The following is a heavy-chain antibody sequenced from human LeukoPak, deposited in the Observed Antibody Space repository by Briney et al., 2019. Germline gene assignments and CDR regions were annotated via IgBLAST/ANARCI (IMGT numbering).Heavy chain of an antibody. J-gene: IGHJ4*02. D-gene: IGHD3-10*01. V-gene: IGHV4-59*01. CDR2: IYYRVTS. CDR1: GDSISTYY. Sequence: SETLSLTCTVSGDSISTYYWSWIRQPPGKGLEWIGYIYYRVTSDYNPSLKSRVTMSVDMSTRQISLKLSSVTAEDTAVYYCARAVGGDGSGSLWGPGTLVTVSS. CDR3: ARAVGGDGSGSL.